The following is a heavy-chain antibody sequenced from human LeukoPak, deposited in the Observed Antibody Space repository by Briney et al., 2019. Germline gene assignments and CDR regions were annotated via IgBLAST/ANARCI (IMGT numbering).Heavy chain of an antibody. CDR2: IWYDGSNK. CDR1: GFTFSSYG. Sequence: GRSLRLSCAASGFTFSSYGMHWVRQAPGKGLEWVAVIWYDGSNKYYADSVKGRFTISRDNSKNTLYLQMNSLRAEDTAVYYCARASDYYYYGMDVWGQGTTVTVSS. CDR3: ARASDYYYYGMDV. V-gene: IGHV3-33*01. J-gene: IGHJ6*02.